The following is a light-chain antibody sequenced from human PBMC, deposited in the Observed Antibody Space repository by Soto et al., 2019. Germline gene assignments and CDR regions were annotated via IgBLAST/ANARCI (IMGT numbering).Light chain of an antibody. CDR3: QSYDSSLSAWV. Sequence: QSVLTQPPSVSGAPGQRVTISCTGSDSNIGAGYDVHWYQQLPGTAPKLLIYGNSNRPSGVPDRFSGSKSGTSASLAITGLQAEDEADYYCQSYDSSLSAWVFGGGTQLTVL. CDR2: GNS. J-gene: IGLJ2*01. V-gene: IGLV1-40*01. CDR1: DSNIGAGYD.